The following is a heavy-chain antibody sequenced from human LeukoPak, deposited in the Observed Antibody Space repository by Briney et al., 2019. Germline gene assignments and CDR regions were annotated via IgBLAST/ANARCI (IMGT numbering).Heavy chain of an antibody. CDR2: IYYSGST. D-gene: IGHD5-18*01. CDR1: GGSISSYY. J-gene: IGHJ6*02. V-gene: IGHV4-59*13. Sequence: SETLSLTCTVSGGSISSYYWSWIRQPPGKGLEWIGCIYYSGSTNYNPSLKSRVTISVDTSKNQFSLKLSSVTAADTAVYYCARVSQLWLNGMDVWGQGTTVTVSS. CDR3: ARVSQLWLNGMDV.